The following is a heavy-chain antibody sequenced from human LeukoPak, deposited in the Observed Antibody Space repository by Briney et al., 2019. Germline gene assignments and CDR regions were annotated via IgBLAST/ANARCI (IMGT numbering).Heavy chain of an antibody. CDR2: INEDGSEG. CDR3: ARKGEITDY. Sequence: GGSLRLSCAASGFTFSSYWMSWVRQAPGKGLEWVANINEDGSEGYYVDSVKGRFTISRDNAKNSLYLQLSSLRAEDTAVYYCARKGEITDYWGQGTLVTVYS. V-gene: IGHV3-7*01. CDR1: GFTFSSYW. D-gene: IGHD3-16*01. J-gene: IGHJ4*02.